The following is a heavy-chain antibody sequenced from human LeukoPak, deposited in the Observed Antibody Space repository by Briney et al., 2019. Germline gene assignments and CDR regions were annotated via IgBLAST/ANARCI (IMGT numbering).Heavy chain of an antibody. V-gene: IGHV4-59*08. CDR3: ARHQEIAAAGTLDY. Sequence: SSETLSLTCTVSGGSIRSYYWSWIRQPPGKGLEWIGYIYYSGSTNYNPSLKSRVTISVDTSKNQFSLKLSSVTAADTAVYYCARHQEIAAAGTLDYWGQGTLVTVSS. CDR2: IYYSGST. CDR1: GGSIRSYY. D-gene: IGHD6-13*01. J-gene: IGHJ4*02.